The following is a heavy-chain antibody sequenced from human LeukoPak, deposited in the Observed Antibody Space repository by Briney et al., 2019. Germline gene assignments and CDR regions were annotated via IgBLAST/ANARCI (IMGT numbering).Heavy chain of an antibody. CDR2: ISYDGSNK. CDR1: GFTFSSYA. D-gene: IGHD1-26*01. V-gene: IGHV3-30-3*01. CDR3: GNALKTKGATGGGGILDY. Sequence: GGSLRLSCAASGFTFSSYAMHWVRQAPGKGLEWVAVISYDGSNKYYADSVKGRFTISRDNSKNTLYLQMNSLRAGDTAVYYWGNALKTKGATGGGGILDYWGQGTLVTVSS. J-gene: IGHJ4*02.